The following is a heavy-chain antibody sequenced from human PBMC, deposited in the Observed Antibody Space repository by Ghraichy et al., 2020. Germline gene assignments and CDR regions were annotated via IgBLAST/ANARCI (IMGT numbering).Heavy chain of an antibody. CDR3: ARIVGATRGLYYYYYMDV. J-gene: IGHJ6*03. V-gene: IGHV6-1*01. Sequence: SQTLSLTCAISGDSVSSNSAAWNWIRQSPSRGLEWLGRTYYRSKWYNDYAVSVKSRITINPDTSKNQFSLQLNSVTPEDTAVYYCARIVGATRGLYYYYYMDVWGKGTTVTVSS. CDR2: TYYRSKWYN. CDR1: GDSVSSNSAA. D-gene: IGHD1-26*01.